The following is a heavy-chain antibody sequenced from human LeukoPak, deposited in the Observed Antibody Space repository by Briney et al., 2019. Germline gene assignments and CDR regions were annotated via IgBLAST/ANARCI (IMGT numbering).Heavy chain of an antibody. V-gene: IGHV3-11*04. CDR3: AKDRCISTSCRSTDY. J-gene: IGHJ4*02. CDR2: ISSSGSTI. D-gene: IGHD2-2*01. CDR1: GFTFSDYY. Sequence: PGGSLRLSCAASGFTFSDYYMSWIRQAPGKGLEWVSYISSSGSTIYYADSVKGRVTISRDNAKNSLYLQMNSLRAEDTAVYYCAKDRCISTSCRSTDYWGQGTLVTVSS.